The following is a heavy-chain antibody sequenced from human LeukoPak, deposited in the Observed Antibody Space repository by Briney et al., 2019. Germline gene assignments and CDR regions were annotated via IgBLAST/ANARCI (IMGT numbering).Heavy chain of an antibody. J-gene: IGHJ4*02. CDR1: GGSINNYY. Sequence: SETLSLTCTVSGGSINNYYWSWIRQPPGKGLEWIGYIYYSGTTNYNSSLKSRVTISLDTSKSQFSLKLRSVTAADTAVYYCARGKKDDTGSYPADYWGQGTLVTVSS. V-gene: IGHV4-59*01. CDR2: IYYSGTT. CDR3: ARGKKDDTGSYPADY. D-gene: IGHD3-10*01.